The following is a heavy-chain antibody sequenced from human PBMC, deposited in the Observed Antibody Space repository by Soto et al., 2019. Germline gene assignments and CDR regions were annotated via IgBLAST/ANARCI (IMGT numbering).Heavy chain of an antibody. CDR1: GYTFTSYG. J-gene: IGHJ4*02. CDR3: ARGGYSYGPPYSGYSGYDDDY. V-gene: IGHV1-18*01. CDR2: ISAYNGNT. D-gene: IGHD5-12*01. Sequence: ASVKVSCKASGYTFTSYGISWVRQAPGQGLEWMGWISAYNGNTNYAQKLQGRVTMTTDTSTSTAYMELRSLRSDDTAVYYCARGGYSYGPPYSGYSGYDDDYWGQGTLVTVSS.